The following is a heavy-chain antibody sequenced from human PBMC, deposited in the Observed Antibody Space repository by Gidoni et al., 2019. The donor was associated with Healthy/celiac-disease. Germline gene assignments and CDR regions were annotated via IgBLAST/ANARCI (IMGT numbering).Heavy chain of an antibody. CDR2: IDPSDSYT. Sequence: EVQLVQSGAEVKKPGESLRISCKGSGYSSTSYWISWVRQMPGKGLEWMGRIDPSDSYTTYSPSFHGHVTISADKSISTAYLQWSSLKASDTAMYYCARKSIIDTAMDGFWFDPWGQGTLVTVSA. J-gene: IGHJ5*02. CDR3: ARKSIIDTAMDGFWFDP. CDR1: GYSSTSYW. V-gene: IGHV5-10-1*03. D-gene: IGHD5-18*01.